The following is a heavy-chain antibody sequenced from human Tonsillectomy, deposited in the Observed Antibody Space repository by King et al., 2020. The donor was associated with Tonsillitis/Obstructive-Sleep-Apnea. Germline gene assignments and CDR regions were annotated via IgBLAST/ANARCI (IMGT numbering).Heavy chain of an antibody. CDR2: IYYDGST. V-gene: IGHV4-59*01. J-gene: IGHJ4*02. D-gene: IGHD6-19*01. Sequence: VQLQESGPGLVKPSETLSLTCTVSGGSISSYYWSWVRQPPGKGLEWIGYIYYDGSTTYNPSLKSRLTISVDTSKNQFSLKLSSVTAADTAVYFCVRGSTSGWYRNDYWGQGALVTVSS. CDR3: VRGSTSGWYRNDY. CDR1: GGSISSYY.